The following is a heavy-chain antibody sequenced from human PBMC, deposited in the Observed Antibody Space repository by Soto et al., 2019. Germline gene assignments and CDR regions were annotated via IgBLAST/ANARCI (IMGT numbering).Heavy chain of an antibody. J-gene: IGHJ4*02. Sequence: SETLSLTCTVSGGSTSSDNYWSWIRQPPVKGLECIGHIYYSGNTDYNPSLKSRLAISIDTSKNQFSLKLSSVTAADTAVYFGAREGGESSDGLYYFDSWGQGSLVTVSS. CDR1: GGSTSSDNY. CDR3: AREGGESSDGLYYFDS. V-gene: IGHV4-30-4*01. CDR2: IYYSGNT. D-gene: IGHD3-16*01.